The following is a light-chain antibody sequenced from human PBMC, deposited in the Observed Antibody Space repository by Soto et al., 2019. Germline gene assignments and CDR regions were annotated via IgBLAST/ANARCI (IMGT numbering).Light chain of an antibody. V-gene: IGLV4-69*01. CDR1: SGHSTNA. CDR3: QAWDTGLGV. J-gene: IGLJ2*01. Sequence: QLVLTQSPSASASLGASVKLTCTLSSGHSTNAIAWLQQQPEKGPRYLMKLNSDGSHNKGDGIPDRFSGSSFGAERYLTISSLQSEDEADYYCQAWDTGLGVFGGGTKLTVL. CDR2: LNSDGSH.